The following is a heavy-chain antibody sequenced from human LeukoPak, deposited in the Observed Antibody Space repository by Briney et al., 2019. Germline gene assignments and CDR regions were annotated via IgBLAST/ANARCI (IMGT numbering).Heavy chain of an antibody. Sequence: GGSLRLSCAASGFPFKNAWMGWVRQAPGKGLEWVGRIKSNADDGTAEYAAPVKGRFTISRDDSKNTLYLQMNSLKTEDTAVYFCSTDLRWVVQAQAWGQGPLVTVSS. CDR1: GFPFKNAW. J-gene: IGHJ1*01. CDR3: STDLRWVVQAQA. V-gene: IGHV3-15*01. D-gene: IGHD4-23*01. CDR2: IKSNADDGTA.